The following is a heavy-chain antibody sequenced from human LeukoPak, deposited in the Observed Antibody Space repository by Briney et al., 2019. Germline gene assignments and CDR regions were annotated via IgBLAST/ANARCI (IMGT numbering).Heavy chain of an antibody. CDR1: GYSISSGYY. V-gene: IGHV3-20*04. Sequence: ETLSLTCTVSGYSISSGYYWGWIRQPPGKGLEWVSGINWNGGSTGYADSVKGRFTISRDNAKKSLYLQMNSLRAEDTALYYCARDGKYSNYAGWFDPWGQGTLVTVSS. D-gene: IGHD4-11*01. CDR3: ARDGKYSNYAGWFDP. J-gene: IGHJ5*02. CDR2: INWNGGST.